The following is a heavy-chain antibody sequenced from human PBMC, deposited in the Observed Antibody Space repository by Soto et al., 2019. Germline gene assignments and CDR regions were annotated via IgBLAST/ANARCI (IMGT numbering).Heavy chain of an antibody. J-gene: IGHJ6*02. CDR3: AGQGYCSSTSGYPWYYYGMDV. Sequence: GASQKISCKGSGYSFSSYWIGWVRPMPGRGLEWMGIISPRDSNTRYSPSFHGRVTITADKSIGTAYLQWSSRKASDTAMSYCAGQGYCSSTSGYPWYYYGMDVWGQGTTVTVSS. CDR2: ISPRDSNT. CDR1: GYSFSSYW. V-gene: IGHV5-51*01. D-gene: IGHD2-2*01.